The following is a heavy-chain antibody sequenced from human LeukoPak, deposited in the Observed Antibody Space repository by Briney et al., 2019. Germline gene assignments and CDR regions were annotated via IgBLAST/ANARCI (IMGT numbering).Heavy chain of an antibody. V-gene: IGHV1-46*01. CDR3: ARDGLRGYDY. J-gene: IGHJ4*02. CDR2: INPSGGST. CDR1: GYTLTSYY. Sequence: ASVKVSCKASGYTLTSYYMHRVRQAPGQGLEWMGIINPSGGSTSYAQKFLGRVTMTRDTSTSTVYMELSSLRSEDTAVYYCARDGLRGYDYWGQGTLVTVSS. D-gene: IGHD4-23*01.